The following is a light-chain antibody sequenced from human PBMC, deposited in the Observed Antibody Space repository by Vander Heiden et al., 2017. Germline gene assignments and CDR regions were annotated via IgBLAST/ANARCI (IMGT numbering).Light chain of an antibody. J-gene: IGLJ3*02. CDR2: DVS. Sequence: QSALTQPASVSGSPGQSITISCTGTSSDVGSYNLVSWYQQHPGKAPKVMVYDVSKRPSGVSNRFSGSKSGNTAYLKISGLQAEDEADYDCCSYAGSSTLGVFGGGTNLTVL. CDR1: SSDVGSYNL. CDR3: CSYAGSSTLGV. V-gene: IGLV2-23*02.